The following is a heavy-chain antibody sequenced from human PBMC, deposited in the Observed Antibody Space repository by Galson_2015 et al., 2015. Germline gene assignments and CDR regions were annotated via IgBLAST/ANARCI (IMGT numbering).Heavy chain of an antibody. V-gene: IGHV3-7*01. CDR3: ARDPGFREIPFDY. D-gene: IGHD1-26*01. J-gene: IGHJ4*02. CDR1: GFTLSSYW. CDR2: IRQDGSEE. Sequence: SLRLSCAASGFTLSSYWMSWVRQAPGKGLEWVANIRQDGSEEYYVDSVKGRFTISRDNAKNSLCLQMNSLRAEDTAVYYCARDPGFREIPFDYWGQGTLVTVSS.